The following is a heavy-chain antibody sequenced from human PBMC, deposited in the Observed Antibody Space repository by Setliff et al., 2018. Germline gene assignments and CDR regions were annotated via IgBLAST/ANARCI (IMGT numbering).Heavy chain of an antibody. CDR3: ASFPVGLVRGVIINYFDY. J-gene: IGHJ4*02. D-gene: IGHD3-10*01. CDR1: RGSFSNFY. Sequence: TLSLTCAVDRGSFSNFYLTWIRQSPGKGLEWLGEISHSGSTNYNPSLKSRVTISVDTSKNQFSLKLSSVTAADTAVYYCASFPVGLVRGVIINYFDYWGQGTLVTV. V-gene: IGHV4-34*01. CDR2: ISHSGST.